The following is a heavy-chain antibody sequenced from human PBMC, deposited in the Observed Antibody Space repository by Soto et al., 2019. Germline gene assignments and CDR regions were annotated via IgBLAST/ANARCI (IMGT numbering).Heavy chain of an antibody. CDR2: INAGNGNT. CDR3: ARAGIDRYGMDV. D-gene: IGHD2-15*01. CDR1: GYAFTSYS. J-gene: IGHJ6*02. Sequence: ASVKVSCKASGYAFTSYSMHWVLQAPGQRLEWMGWINAGNGNTKYSQKFQGRVTITRDTSASTAYMELSSLRSEDTAVYYCARAGIDRYGMDVWGQGTTVTVSS. V-gene: IGHV1-3*01.